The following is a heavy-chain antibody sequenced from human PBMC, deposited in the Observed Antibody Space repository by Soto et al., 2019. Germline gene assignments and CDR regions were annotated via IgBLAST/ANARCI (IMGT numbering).Heavy chain of an antibody. CDR1: GFTFSGSA. D-gene: IGHD6-13*01. Sequence: GGSLRLSCAASGFTFSGSAMHWVRQASGKGLEWVGRIRSKANSYATAYAASGKGRFTISRDDSKNTAYLQMNSLKTEDTAVYYCTSRSAGIAAAPDGAFDIWGQGTMVTVSS. CDR2: IRSKANSYAT. J-gene: IGHJ3*02. CDR3: TSRSAGIAAAPDGAFDI. V-gene: IGHV3-73*01.